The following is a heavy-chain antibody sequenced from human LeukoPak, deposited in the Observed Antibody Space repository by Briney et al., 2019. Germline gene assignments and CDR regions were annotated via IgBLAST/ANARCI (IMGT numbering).Heavy chain of an antibody. CDR2: IYYSGST. D-gene: IGHD3-10*01. J-gene: IGHJ6*03. V-gene: IGHV4-61*01. CDR3: AREVWGTPYYYGSARYYYYMDV. CDR1: GGSINSITNY. Sequence: SETLSLTCTVSGGSINSITNYWGWIRQPPGKGLEWIGYIYYSGSTNYNPSLKSRVTISVDTSKNQFSLKLSSVTAADTAVYYCAREVWGTPYYYGSARYYYYMDVWGKGTTVTISS.